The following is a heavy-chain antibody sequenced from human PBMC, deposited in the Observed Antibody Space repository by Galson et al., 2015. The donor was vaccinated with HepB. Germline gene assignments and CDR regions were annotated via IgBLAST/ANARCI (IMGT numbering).Heavy chain of an antibody. J-gene: IGHJ3*02. CDR3: ARGPVPFYDSSGPDDAFDI. Sequence: SLRLSCAASGFTFSSYGMHWVRQAPGKGLEWVAVIWYDGSNKYYADSVKGRFTISRDNSKNTLYLQMNSLRAEDTAVYYCARGPVPFYDSSGPDDAFDIWGQGTMVTVSS. D-gene: IGHD3-22*01. V-gene: IGHV3-33*08. CDR1: GFTFSSYG. CDR2: IWYDGSNK.